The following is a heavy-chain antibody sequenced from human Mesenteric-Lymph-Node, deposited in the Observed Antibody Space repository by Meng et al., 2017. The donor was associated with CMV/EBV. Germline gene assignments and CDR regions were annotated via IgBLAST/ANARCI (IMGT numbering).Heavy chain of an antibody. CDR3: ARDMYYDFWFDY. CDR1: GFTFSSYA. V-gene: IGHV3-66*02. D-gene: IGHD3-3*01. CDR2: IYSGGST. J-gene: IGHJ4*02. Sequence: GESLKISCAASGFTFSSYAMSRVRQAPGKGLEWVSVIYSGGSTYYADSVKGRFTISRDNSKNTLYLQMNSLRAEDTAVYYCARDMYYDFWFDYWGQGTLVTVSS.